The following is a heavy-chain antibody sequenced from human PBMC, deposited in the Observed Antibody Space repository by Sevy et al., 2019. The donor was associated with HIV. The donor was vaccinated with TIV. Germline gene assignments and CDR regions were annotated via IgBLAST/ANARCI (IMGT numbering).Heavy chain of an antibody. D-gene: IGHD3-3*01. J-gene: IGHJ5*02. V-gene: IGHV4-30-4*01. CDR1: GGSISSGDYY. CDR2: IYYSGST. CDR3: ARGSLYYDFWSGYYKGENWFDP. Sequence: SESLSLTCTVSGGSISSGDYYWSWIRQPPGKGLEWIGYIYYSGSTYYNPSLKSRVTISVDTSKNQFSLKLSSVTAADTAVYYCARGSLYYDFWSGYYKGENWFDPWGQGTLVTVSS.